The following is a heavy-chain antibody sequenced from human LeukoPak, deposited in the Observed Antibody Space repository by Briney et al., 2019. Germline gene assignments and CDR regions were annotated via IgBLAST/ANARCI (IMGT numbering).Heavy chain of an antibody. J-gene: IGHJ6*03. V-gene: IGHV1-69*13. D-gene: IGHD3-3*01. CDR2: IIPILGTA. CDR3: ARDSGVRLRFLEWSLHYYYMDV. Sequence: ASVKVSCKASGGTFSSYAISWVRQAPGQGLEWMGGIIPILGTANYAQKFQGRVTITADESTSTAYMELSSLRSEDTAVYYCARDSGVRLRFLEWSLHYYYMDVWGKGTTVTVSS. CDR1: GGTFSSYA.